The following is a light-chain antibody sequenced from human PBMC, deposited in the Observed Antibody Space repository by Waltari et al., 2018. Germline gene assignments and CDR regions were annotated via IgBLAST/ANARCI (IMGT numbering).Light chain of an antibody. CDR2: DAS. J-gene: IGKJ1*01. CDR1: QSISSW. Sequence: DIQMTQSPSTVTVSVGARVTITSRASQSISSWLAWYQQNPGKAPKLLIYDASSLESGVPSRFSGSGSGTEFTLTISSLQPDDFAAYYCQQYNTYPWTFGQGTKVEIK. CDR3: QQYNTYPWT. V-gene: IGKV1-5*01.